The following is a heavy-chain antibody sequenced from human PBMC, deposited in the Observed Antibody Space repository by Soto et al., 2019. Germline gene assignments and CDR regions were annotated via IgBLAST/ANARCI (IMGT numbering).Heavy chain of an antibody. CDR1: GYTFTSYG. Sequence: QVQLVQSGAEVKKPGASVKVSCKASGYTFTSYGISWVRQAPGQGLEWMGWISAYNGNTNYAQKLQGRVTMTTDTSTSPAYMELRSLRSDDTAVYYCARDSGYSSSWYQYYYGMDVWGQGTTVTVSS. CDR2: ISAYNGNT. V-gene: IGHV1-18*01. J-gene: IGHJ6*02. D-gene: IGHD6-13*01. CDR3: ARDSGYSSSWYQYYYGMDV.